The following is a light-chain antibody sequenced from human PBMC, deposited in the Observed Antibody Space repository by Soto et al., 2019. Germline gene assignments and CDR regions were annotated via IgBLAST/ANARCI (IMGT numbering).Light chain of an antibody. CDR1: SSNIGAGYD. J-gene: IGLJ1*01. Sequence: QSVLTQPPSVSGAPGQRVTISCTGSSSNIGAGYDVHWYQQLPGTAPKLLIYGNSNRPSGVPDRFSGSKSGTSASLAITGLQAEDEADYYCQSYDSSLSGSRYAFGTGTKVTVL. CDR2: GNS. V-gene: IGLV1-40*01. CDR3: QSYDSSLSGSRYA.